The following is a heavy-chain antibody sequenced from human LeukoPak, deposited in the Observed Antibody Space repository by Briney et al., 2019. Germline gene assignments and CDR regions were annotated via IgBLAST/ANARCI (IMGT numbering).Heavy chain of an antibody. V-gene: IGHV1-69*05. CDR2: IIPIFGTA. CDR3: ARFDYSNFHFDY. D-gene: IGHD4-11*01. Sequence: SVKLSCKASGGTFSSYATSWVRQSPGQGLECMGGIIPIFGTANYAQKFQGRVTITTDESTSTACMELSSLRSEDTAVYYCARFDYSNFHFDYWGQGTLVTVSS. J-gene: IGHJ4*02. CDR1: GGTFSSYA.